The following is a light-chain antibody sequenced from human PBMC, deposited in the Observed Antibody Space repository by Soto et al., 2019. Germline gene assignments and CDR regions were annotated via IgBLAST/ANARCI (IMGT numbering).Light chain of an antibody. J-gene: IGKJ5*01. CDR1: QSVSTNQ. CDR3: QEYDGAPPIT. Sequence: EIVWTQSPGTLSVSPGETATLSCRASQSVSTNQLAWYQYKRGQAPRLLIFDASSRASGTPERFSGSGSGTDFTLTISRLEPEDFAVYYCQEYDGAPPITFGLGTRRRL. V-gene: IGKV3-20*01. CDR2: DAS.